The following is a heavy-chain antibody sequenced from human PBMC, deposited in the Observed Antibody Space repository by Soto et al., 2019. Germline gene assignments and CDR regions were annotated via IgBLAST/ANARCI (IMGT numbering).Heavy chain of an antibody. CDR3: VRHDPRVSVWLGFDN. CDR1: GGSISSYY. CDR2: IYYTGSTHY. D-gene: IGHD3-10*01. J-gene: IGHJ4*02. Sequence: QVQLQESGPGLVKPSETLSLTCTVSGGSISSYYWSWIRQSPGKGLEWLGYIYYTGSTHYNYNPSLKSRVTISLDTSKNQFSLKLSSVTAADTAVYYCVRHDPRVSVWLGFDNWGQGFQGTVSS. V-gene: IGHV4-59*08.